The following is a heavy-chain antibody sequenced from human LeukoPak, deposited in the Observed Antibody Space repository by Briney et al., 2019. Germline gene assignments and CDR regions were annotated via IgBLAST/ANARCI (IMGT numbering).Heavy chain of an antibody. D-gene: IGHD3-16*02. CDR3: AGTLGELSPFDY. V-gene: IGHV1-46*01. J-gene: IGHJ4*02. CDR2: INPSGGST. CDR1: GYTFTGYY. Sequence: ASVKVSCKASGYTFTGYYMHWVRQAPGQGLEWMGIINPSGGSTSYAQKFQGRVTMTRDTSTSTVYMALSSLRSEDTAVYYCAGTLGELSPFDYWGQGTLVTVSS.